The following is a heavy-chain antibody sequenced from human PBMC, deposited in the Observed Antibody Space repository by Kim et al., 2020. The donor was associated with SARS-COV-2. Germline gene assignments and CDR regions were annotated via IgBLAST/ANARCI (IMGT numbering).Heavy chain of an antibody. D-gene: IGHD2-15*01. CDR1: GFVFSTYG. CDR3: VQYRSNRWYYFEN. Sequence: GGSLRLSCAASGFVFSTYGMHWVRQAPGKGLEWVAVVWHDGNTQYYADSVRGRFAISRDNSENKLYLQRNSLRVEDTGVYFCVQYRSNRWYYFENWGQGTRVTVSS. V-gene: IGHV3-33*01. CDR2: VWHDGNTQ. J-gene: IGHJ4*02.